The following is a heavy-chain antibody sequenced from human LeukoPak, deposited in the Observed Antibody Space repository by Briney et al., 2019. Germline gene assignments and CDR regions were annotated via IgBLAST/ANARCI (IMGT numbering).Heavy chain of an antibody. J-gene: IGHJ4*02. CDR2: IYYSGST. Sequence: PGGSLRLSCAASGFTVSSNYMSWVRQAPGKGLEWIGYIYYSGSTNYNPSLKSRVTISVDTSKNQFSLKLSSVTAADTAVYYCARGQGFRIPVDYWGQGTLVTVSS. D-gene: IGHD2-21*01. V-gene: IGHV4-59*02. CDR3: ARGQGFRIPVDY. CDR1: GFTVSSNY.